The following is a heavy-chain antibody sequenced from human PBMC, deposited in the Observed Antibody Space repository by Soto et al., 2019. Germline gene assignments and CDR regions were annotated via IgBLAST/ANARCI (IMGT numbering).Heavy chain of an antibody. CDR2: INPNGGST. J-gene: IGHJ4*02. V-gene: IGHV1-46*01. CDR1: GYTFTTYY. D-gene: IGHD2-15*01. CDR3: ARAGYCSGGTCFHGNCDY. Sequence: QVQLVQSGAEVKRPGASVKVSCKASGYTFTTYYMHWVPQAPGQGLEWLGIINPNGGSTTYAQKFQGRVTMTRDTSTSTVYLELSSLRSEDTAVYYCARAGYCSGGTCFHGNCDYWGQGTLVTVSA.